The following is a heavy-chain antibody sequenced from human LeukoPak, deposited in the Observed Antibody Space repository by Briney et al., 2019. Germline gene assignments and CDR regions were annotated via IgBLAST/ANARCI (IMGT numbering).Heavy chain of an antibody. CDR2: IVVGSGNT. V-gene: IGHV1-58*02. CDR3: AAGPRIAAAGRFDY. D-gene: IGHD6-13*01. Sequence: GTSVKVSCKASGFTFTSSAMLWVRQARGQRLEWIGWIVVGSGNTNYAQKFQERVTITRDMSTSTAYMELSSLRSEDTAVYYCAAGPRIAAAGRFDYWGQGTLVTVSS. J-gene: IGHJ4*02. CDR1: GFTFTSSA.